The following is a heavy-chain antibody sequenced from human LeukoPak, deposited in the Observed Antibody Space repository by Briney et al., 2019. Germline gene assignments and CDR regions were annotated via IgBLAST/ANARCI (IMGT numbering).Heavy chain of an antibody. CDR1: GFTVSSNY. Sequence: ALRLSCAASGFTVSSNYMSWVRQAPGKGLEWVSVINSGGSTYYTDSVKGRFSISRDNSKNTLYLQMNSLRAEDTAVYYCAGESSLYSYGYWGQGTLVTVSS. V-gene: IGHV3-53*01. D-gene: IGHD5-18*01. CDR2: INSGGST. J-gene: IGHJ4*02. CDR3: AGESSLYSYGY.